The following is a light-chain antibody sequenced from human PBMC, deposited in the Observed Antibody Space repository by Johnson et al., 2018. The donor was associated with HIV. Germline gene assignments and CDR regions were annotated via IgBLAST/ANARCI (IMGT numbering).Light chain of an antibody. J-gene: IGLJ1*01. CDR3: GTWDSSLNTFV. Sequence: QSLLTQPPSMSAAPGQRVTISCSGSSSNIGNNYVSWYQQVPGAAPKLLIYDNNKRPSGIPDRFSGSKSGTSATLGITGLQTGDEADYYCGTWDSSLNTFVFGTGTRVTVL. CDR2: DNN. V-gene: IGLV1-51*01. CDR1: SSNIGNNY.